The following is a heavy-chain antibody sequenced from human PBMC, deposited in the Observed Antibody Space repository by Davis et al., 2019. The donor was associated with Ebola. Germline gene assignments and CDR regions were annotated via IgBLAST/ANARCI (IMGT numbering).Heavy chain of an antibody. CDR2: VSYDGRHK. Sequence: GGSLRLSCAASAFTFSPFAMHWVRQAPGKGLQWVPVVSYDGRHKYYADSVKGRFTISRDNSKNTFNLQMNSLTAEDTAVYYCAGGDFWSGQFDYWGQGTLVTVS. CDR1: AFTFSPFA. CDR3: AGGDFWSGQFDY. J-gene: IGHJ4*02. V-gene: IGHV3-30*04. D-gene: IGHD3-3*01.